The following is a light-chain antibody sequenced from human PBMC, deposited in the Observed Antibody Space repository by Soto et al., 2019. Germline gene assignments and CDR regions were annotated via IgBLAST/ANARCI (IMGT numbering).Light chain of an antibody. CDR3: QQYGNLPPP. CDR2: DAS. V-gene: IGKV1-33*01. CDR1: QDISNY. Sequence: DIQMTQSPSSLSASVGDRVTITCQASQDISNYLNWYQQKPGKAPKLLIYDASNLETGVPSRFSGSGSGTDFTFTISSLQPEDIATYYCQQYGNLPPPFGGGTKVEIK. J-gene: IGKJ4*01.